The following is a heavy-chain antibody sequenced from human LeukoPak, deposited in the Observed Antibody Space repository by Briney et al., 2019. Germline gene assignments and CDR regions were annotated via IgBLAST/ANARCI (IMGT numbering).Heavy chain of an antibody. CDR2: IDPNSGDT. Sequence: GASVKVSCKASGYTFTGYYMHWVRQAPGQGLEWIGRIDPNSGDTNFAQKFQGRVTMTRDTSITTAYMELSRLRSDDTAVYYCARVIAAVTSKGVLHYWGQGTLVTVPS. D-gene: IGHD6-19*01. CDR1: GYTFTGYY. CDR3: ARVIAAVTSKGVLHY. J-gene: IGHJ4*02. V-gene: IGHV1-2*06.